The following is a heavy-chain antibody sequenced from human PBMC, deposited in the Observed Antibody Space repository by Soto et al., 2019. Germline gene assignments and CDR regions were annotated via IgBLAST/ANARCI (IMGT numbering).Heavy chain of an antibody. CDR3: ARDLGWPAARFDP. J-gene: IGHJ5*02. V-gene: IGHV3-33*01. D-gene: IGHD2-2*01. Sequence: GGSLRLSCAASGFTFRNHGMHWVRLAPGKGLEWVVVIWYDGSEKYYADSVKGRFTISRDNSKNTLYLQMNSLRGEDTAVYYCARDLGWPAARFDPWGQGTLVTVSS. CDR2: IWYDGSEK. CDR1: GFTFRNHG.